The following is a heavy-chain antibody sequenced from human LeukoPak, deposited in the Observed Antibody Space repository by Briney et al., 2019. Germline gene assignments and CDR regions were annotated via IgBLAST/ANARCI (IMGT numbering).Heavy chain of an antibody. CDR2: FDPEDGET. J-gene: IGHJ3*02. CDR1: GYTLTELS. D-gene: IGHD3-22*01. CDR3: ATGLHITMIVVVTTAFDI. V-gene: IGHV1-24*01. Sequence: ASVTVSCKVSGYTLTELSMHWVRQAPGKGLEWMGGFDPEDGETIYAQKFQGRVTMTEDTSTDTAYMELSSLRSEDTAVYYCATGLHITMIVVVTTAFDIWGQGTMVTVSS.